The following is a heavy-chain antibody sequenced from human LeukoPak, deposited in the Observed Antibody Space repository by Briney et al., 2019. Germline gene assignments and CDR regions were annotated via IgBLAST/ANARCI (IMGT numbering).Heavy chain of an antibody. Sequence: SETLSLTCTVSGGSISSYYWSWIRQPAGKGLEWIGRIYTSGSTNYNPSLKSRVTMSVDMSKNQFSLKLSSVTAADTAVYYCARQGSYGDYMLVEYWGQGTRVTVSS. CDR2: IYTSGST. CDR3: ARQGSYGDYMLVEY. CDR1: GGSISSYY. V-gene: IGHV4-4*07. D-gene: IGHD4-17*01. J-gene: IGHJ4*02.